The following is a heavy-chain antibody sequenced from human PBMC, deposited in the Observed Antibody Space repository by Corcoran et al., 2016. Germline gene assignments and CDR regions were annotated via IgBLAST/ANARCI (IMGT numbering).Heavy chain of an antibody. CDR3: GRGNGYGFDD. Sequence: EVQLVESGGGLVQPGGSLRLFCAASGFTFSSDWMHWVRQAPGKGLVWVSRINSDGSSTSYADSVKGRFTISRDNAQNTLYLQMNSLRAEDTAVYYCGRGNGYGFDDWGQGTLVTVSS. V-gene: IGHV3-74*01. CDR1: GFTFSSDW. J-gene: IGHJ4*02. CDR2: INSDGSST. D-gene: IGHD4-17*01.